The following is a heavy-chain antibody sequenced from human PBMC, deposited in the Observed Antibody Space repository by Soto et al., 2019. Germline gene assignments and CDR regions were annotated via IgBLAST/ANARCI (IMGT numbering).Heavy chain of an antibody. V-gene: IGHV4-34*01. CDR2: INHSGST. CDR3: GGPLGDRQTPGYYMDV. CDR1: GGSFSGYY. J-gene: IGHJ6*03. Sequence: SETLSLTCAVYGGSFSGYYWSWIRQPPGKGLEWIGEINHSGSTNYNPSLKSRVTISVDTSKNQFSLKLSSVTAADTAVYYCGGPLGDRQTPGYYMDVWGKGTTVTVSS. D-gene: IGHD2-15*01.